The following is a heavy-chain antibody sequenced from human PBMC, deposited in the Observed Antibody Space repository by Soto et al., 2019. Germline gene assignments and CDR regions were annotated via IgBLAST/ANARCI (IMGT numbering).Heavy chain of an antibody. Sequence: SVKVSCKASGITFRRTAVQWMRQARGQRLEWIGRIVVGTGSTTYAQIDQERIAITRDMSTNTANIEISGLGHGDSAIDYCKVDTRRDDFLSSHPYYYYSMDVWGQGTTGTVSS. D-gene: IGHD3-3*01. V-gene: IGHV1-58*01. CDR3: KVDTRRDDFLSSHPYYYYSMDV. CDR2: IVVGTGST. J-gene: IGHJ6*02. CDR1: GITFRRTA.